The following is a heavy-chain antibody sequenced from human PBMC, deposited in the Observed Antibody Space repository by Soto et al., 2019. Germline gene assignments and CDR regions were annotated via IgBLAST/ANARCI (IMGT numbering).Heavy chain of an antibody. J-gene: IGHJ4*02. CDR2: ISAYNGNT. Sequence: ASVKVSCKASGYTSTSYGISWVRQAPGQGLEWMGWISAYNGNTNYAQKLQGRVTMTTDTSTSTAYMELRSLRSDDTAVYYCARGMRGIAVAGEVDYWGQGTLVTVSS. D-gene: IGHD6-19*01. CDR3: ARGMRGIAVAGEVDY. CDR1: GYTSTSYG. V-gene: IGHV1-18*01.